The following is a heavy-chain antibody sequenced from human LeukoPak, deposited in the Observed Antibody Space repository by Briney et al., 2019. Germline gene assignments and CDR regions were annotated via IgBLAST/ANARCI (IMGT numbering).Heavy chain of an antibody. CDR1: GFTFSSYS. CDR3: AKLNLGEMAYFDS. D-gene: IGHD2-21*01. Sequence: GGSLRLSCAASGFTFSSYSMNWVRQAPGKGLEWVSSISVGGGDTFIADSVKGRFTITRENSMDTLYLQMMGLRVEDTAIYYCAKLNLGEMAYFDSWGQGILVTVSS. V-gene: IGHV3-23*01. J-gene: IGHJ4*02. CDR2: ISVGGGDT.